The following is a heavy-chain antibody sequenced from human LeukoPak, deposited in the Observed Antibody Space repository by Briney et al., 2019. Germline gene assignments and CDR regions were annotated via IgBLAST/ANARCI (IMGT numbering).Heavy chain of an antibody. D-gene: IGHD3-22*01. CDR3: ARYAAYYYDSSGYYSFDY. CDR2: IYYSGST. CDR1: GGSISSYY. J-gene: IGHJ4*02. Sequence: KASETLSLTCTVSGGSISSYYWSWIRQPPGKGLEWLGYIYYSGSTNYNPSLKSRVTISVDTSKNQFSLKLSSVTAADTAVYYCARYAAYYYDSSGYYSFDYWGQGTLVTVSS. V-gene: IGHV4-59*01.